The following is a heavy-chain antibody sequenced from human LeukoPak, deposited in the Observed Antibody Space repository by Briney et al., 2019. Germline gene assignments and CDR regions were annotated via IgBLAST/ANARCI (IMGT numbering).Heavy chain of an antibody. CDR2: ISYDGSNK. J-gene: IGHJ4*02. V-gene: IGHV3-30*18. D-gene: IGHD5-18*01. Sequence: GGSLRLSCAASGFTFSSYGMHWVRQAPGKGLEWVAVISYDGSNKYYADSVKGRFTISRDNSKNTLYLQMNSLRAEDTAVYYCAKRTGRDTREYWGQGTLVTVSS. CDR3: AKRTGRDTREY. CDR1: GFTFSSYG.